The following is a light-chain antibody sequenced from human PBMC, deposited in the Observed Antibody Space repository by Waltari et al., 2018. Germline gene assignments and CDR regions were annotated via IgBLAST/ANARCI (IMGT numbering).Light chain of an antibody. J-gene: IGLJ2*01. CDR1: SRDVGAYNY. CDR2: DVT. V-gene: IGLV2-14*03. Sequence: QSDLTQPASVSGSPGQSITISCTGTSRDVGAYNYVSWYQQHPGQAPNLMIYDVTSRPSGVSNRFSGSKSGNTASLTISGLQAEDEADYYCSSYTSSSTPLVFGGGTKLTVL. CDR3: SSYTSSSTPLV.